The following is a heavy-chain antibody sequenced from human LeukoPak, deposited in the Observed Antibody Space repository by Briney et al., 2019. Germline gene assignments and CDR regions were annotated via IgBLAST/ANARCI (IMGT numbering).Heavy chain of an antibody. D-gene: IGHD6-6*01. CDR2: FDPKDGGT. J-gene: IGHJ3*02. CDR1: GYTLTELS. Sequence: ASVKVSCKVSGYTLTELSMHWVRQAPGKGLEWMGGFDPKDGGTSYAQKFQGRVTMTEDTSTDTAYMELSSLRSEDTAVYYCATVERFSSASQQEEDAFDIWGQGTMVT. CDR3: ATVERFSSASQQEEDAFDI. V-gene: IGHV1-24*01.